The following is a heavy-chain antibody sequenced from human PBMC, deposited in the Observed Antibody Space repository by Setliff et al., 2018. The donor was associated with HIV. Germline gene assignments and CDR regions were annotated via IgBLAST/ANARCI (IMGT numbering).Heavy chain of an antibody. CDR2: ITPIGGGT. CDR1: GYTLTSNH. Sequence: ASVKVSCKASGYTLTSNHMHWVRQAPGQGLEWMGIITPIGGGTNYAQKFQGRVTMTTDTSTSTVYMHLRSEDTAVYFCAREYHIPAADTRVGNYFDYWGQGTLVTVSS. CDR3: AREYHIPAADTRVGNYFDY. J-gene: IGHJ4*02. V-gene: IGHV1-46*01. D-gene: IGHD6-25*01.